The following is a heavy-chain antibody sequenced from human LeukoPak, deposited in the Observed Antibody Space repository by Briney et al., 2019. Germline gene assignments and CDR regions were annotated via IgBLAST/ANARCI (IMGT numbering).Heavy chain of an antibody. Sequence: SETLSLTCTVSGGSISSYYWSWIRQPPGKGLEWIGYIYYSGSTNYNPSLKSRVTISVDTSKNQFSLKLSSVTAADTAVYYCARGGSGSYYKGGLYAASFDYWGQGTLVTVSS. CDR1: GGSISSYY. V-gene: IGHV4-59*01. D-gene: IGHD3-10*01. CDR2: IYYSGST. CDR3: ARGGSGSYYKGGLYAASFDY. J-gene: IGHJ4*02.